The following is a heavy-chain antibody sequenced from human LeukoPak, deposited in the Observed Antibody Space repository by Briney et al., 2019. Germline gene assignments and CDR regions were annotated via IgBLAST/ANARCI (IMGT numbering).Heavy chain of an antibody. D-gene: IGHD4-17*01. Sequence: LGESLKISCKGSGYSFTSYWIGWVRQMPGKGLEWMGIIYPGDSDTRYSPSFQGQVTISADKSISTAYLQWSSLKASDTAMYYCARLSHSGTTVTTIDYWGQGTLVTVSS. CDR2: IYPGDSDT. J-gene: IGHJ4*02. CDR1: GYSFTSYW. V-gene: IGHV5-51*01. CDR3: ARLSHSGTTVTTIDY.